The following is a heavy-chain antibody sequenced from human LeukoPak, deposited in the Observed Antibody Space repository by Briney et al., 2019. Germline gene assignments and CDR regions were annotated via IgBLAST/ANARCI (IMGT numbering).Heavy chain of an antibody. Sequence: GGSLRLSCAASGFTFSTYTMNWVRQAPGKGLEWVSYISSSSSIIYYADSVKGRFTISRDNAKNSLYLQTNSLRAEDTAMYYCARGPYGDYVDAFDIWGQGTMVTVSS. CDR2: ISSSSSII. J-gene: IGHJ3*02. D-gene: IGHD4-17*01. V-gene: IGHV3-48*01. CDR3: ARGPYGDYVDAFDI. CDR1: GFTFSTYT.